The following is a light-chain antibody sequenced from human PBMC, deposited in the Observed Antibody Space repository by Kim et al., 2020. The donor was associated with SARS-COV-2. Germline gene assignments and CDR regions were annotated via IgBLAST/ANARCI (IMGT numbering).Light chain of an antibody. CDR1: QDISTS. CDR2: AAS. V-gene: IGKV1-16*02. CDR3: QHYDRYPLS. Sequence: ASVGDSVTITCRASQDISTSLAWFQQKPGKPPKSLIYAASTLQSGVPSKFSGSGSGTDFTLTISSLQPEDFATYYCQHYDRYPLSFGGGTKVDIK. J-gene: IGKJ4*01.